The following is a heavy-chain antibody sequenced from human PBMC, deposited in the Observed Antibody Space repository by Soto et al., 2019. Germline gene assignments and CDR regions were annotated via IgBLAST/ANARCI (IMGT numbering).Heavy chain of an antibody. CDR3: ARVRCSSTSCLDAFDI. J-gene: IGHJ3*02. CDR1: GGSISSYY. D-gene: IGHD2-2*01. CDR2: IYYSGST. V-gene: IGHV4-59*01. Sequence: SETLSLTCTVSGGSISSYYWSWIRQPPGKGLEWIGYIYYSGSTNYNPSLKSRVTISVDTSKNQFSLKLSSVTAADTAVYYCARVRCSSTSCLDAFDIWGQGTMVTVSS.